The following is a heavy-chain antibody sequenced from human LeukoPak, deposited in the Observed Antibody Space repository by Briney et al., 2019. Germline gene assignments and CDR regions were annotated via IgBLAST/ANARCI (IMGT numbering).Heavy chain of an antibody. CDR3: ARASYSSFPYYYYMDV. Sequence: GGSLRLSCAASGFTFSSYGMSWVRQAPGKGLEWVANIKQDGSEKYYVDSVKGRFTISRDNAKNSLYLQMNSLRAEDTAVYYCARASYSSFPYYYYMDVWGKGTTVTVSS. D-gene: IGHD6-6*01. J-gene: IGHJ6*03. V-gene: IGHV3-7*01. CDR2: IKQDGSEK. CDR1: GFTFSSYG.